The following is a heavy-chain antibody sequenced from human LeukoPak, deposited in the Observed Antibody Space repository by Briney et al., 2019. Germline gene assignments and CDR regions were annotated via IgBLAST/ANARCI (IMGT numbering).Heavy chain of an antibody. D-gene: IGHD3-9*01. Sequence: GASVKVSCKASGGTFSSYAISWVRQAPGQGLEWMGRIIPILGIANYAQKFQGRVTITADKSTSTAYMELSSLRSEDTALYYCARGNRITIPYGMDVWGQGTTVTVSS. V-gene: IGHV1-69*04. J-gene: IGHJ6*02. CDR3: ARGNRITIPYGMDV. CDR1: GGTFSSYA. CDR2: IIPILGIA.